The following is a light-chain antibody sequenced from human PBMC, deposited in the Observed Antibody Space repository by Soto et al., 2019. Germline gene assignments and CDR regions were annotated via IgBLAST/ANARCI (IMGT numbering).Light chain of an antibody. CDR3: QQYGSSGT. Sequence: IVLTQSPGTLSLSPGERAPLSCRASQSVSNNYLAWYQQKPGQAPRLLIYGASNRATGIPDRFSGSGSGTDFTLTISRLEPEDFAVYYCQQYGSSGTFGQGTKV. CDR1: QSVSNNY. J-gene: IGKJ1*01. V-gene: IGKV3-20*01. CDR2: GAS.